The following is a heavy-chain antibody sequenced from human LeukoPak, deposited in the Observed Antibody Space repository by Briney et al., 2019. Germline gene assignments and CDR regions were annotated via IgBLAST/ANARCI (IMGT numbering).Heavy chain of an antibody. Sequence: PGGSLRLSCAASGFTFSNYAMSWVRQAPGKGLEWVSGISGSGGDTYYADSVKGRFTISRDNSKNTLYLQMNSLRAEDTAVYYCAKTQWKVGATDYFDYWGQGILVTVSS. CDR3: AKTQWKVGATDYFDY. V-gene: IGHV3-23*01. J-gene: IGHJ4*02. D-gene: IGHD1-26*01. CDR2: ISGSGGDT. CDR1: GFTFSNYA.